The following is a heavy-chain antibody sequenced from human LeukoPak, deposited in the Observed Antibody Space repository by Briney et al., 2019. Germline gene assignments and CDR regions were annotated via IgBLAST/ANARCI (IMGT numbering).Heavy chain of an antibody. V-gene: IGHV4-39*01. CDR1: GASISGGTYY. D-gene: IGHD1-26*01. J-gene: IGHJ4*02. Sequence: SETLSLTCSVSGASISGGTYYWGWIRQPPGKGLEWIGSIYYTGSTYDNPSLKSRVTMSVDTSKNQFSLKLSSVTAADTAVYYCARRGGSGRAFDYWGQGTLVTVSS. CDR2: IYYTGST. CDR3: ARRGGSGRAFDY.